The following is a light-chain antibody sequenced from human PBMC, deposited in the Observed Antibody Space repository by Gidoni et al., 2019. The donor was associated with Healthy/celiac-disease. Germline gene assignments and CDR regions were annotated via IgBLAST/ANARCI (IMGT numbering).Light chain of an antibody. CDR3: QTWGTGIRV. Sequence: QLVLTQSPSASASLGTSVTLPCTLSSWHSSYAIAWHQQQPEKGPRYLMKLNSDGSHSKWDGIPDRFSGSSSGAERYLTISSLQSEDEADYYCQTWGTGIRVFGGGTKLTVL. J-gene: IGLJ3*02. V-gene: IGLV4-69*01. CDR2: LNSDGSH. CDR1: SWHSSYA.